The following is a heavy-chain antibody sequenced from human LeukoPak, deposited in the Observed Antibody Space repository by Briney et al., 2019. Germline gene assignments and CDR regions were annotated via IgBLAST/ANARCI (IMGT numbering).Heavy chain of an antibody. CDR3: ANPPICSSTSCYDPPRY. Sequence: GGSLRLSCAASGFTFSSYAMSWVRQAPGXXXXXXXXXXGSGGSTYYADSVKGRFTISRDNSKNTLYLQMNRLRAEDPAVYYCANPPICSSTSCYDPPRYWGQGTLVTVSS. CDR2: XXGSGGST. D-gene: IGHD2-2*01. V-gene: IGHV3-23*01. CDR1: GFTFSSYA. J-gene: IGHJ4*02.